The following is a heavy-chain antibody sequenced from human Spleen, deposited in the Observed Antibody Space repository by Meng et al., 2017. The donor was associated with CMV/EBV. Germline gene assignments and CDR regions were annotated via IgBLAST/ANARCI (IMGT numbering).Heavy chain of an antibody. Sequence: GESLKISCAASGFTFSSYAMSWVRQAPGKGLEWVSAISGSGGSTYYADSVKGRFTISRDNSKNTLYLQMNSLRAEDTAVYYCATSRDIVVVPAYYYYYGMDVWGQGTTVTVSS. CDR3: ATSRDIVVVPAYYYYYGMDV. CDR2: ISGSGGST. CDR1: GFTFSSYA. D-gene: IGHD2-2*01. V-gene: IGHV3-23*01. J-gene: IGHJ6*02.